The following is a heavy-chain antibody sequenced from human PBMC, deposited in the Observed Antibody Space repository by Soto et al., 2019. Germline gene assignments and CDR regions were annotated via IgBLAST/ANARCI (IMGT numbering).Heavy chain of an antibody. CDR2: INPSGGST. V-gene: IGHV1-46*01. D-gene: IGHD6-25*01. CDR1: GYTFTSYY. J-gene: IGHJ5*02. Sequence: ASVKVSCKASGYTFTSYYMHWVRQAPGQGLEWMGIINPSGGSTSYAQKFQGRVTMTRDTSTSTVYMELSSLRSEDTAVYYCARDPMEEQRVNNWFDPWGQGTLVTVSS. CDR3: ARDPMEEQRVNNWFDP.